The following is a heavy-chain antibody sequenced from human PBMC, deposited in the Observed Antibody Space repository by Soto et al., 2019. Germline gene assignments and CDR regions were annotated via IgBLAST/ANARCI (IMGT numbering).Heavy chain of an antibody. CDR2: IYSGGST. CDR3: ARDVRAVAGTARGVAFDI. D-gene: IGHD6-19*01. Sequence: GGSLRLSCAASGFTVSSNYMSWVRQAPGKGLEWVSVIYSGGSTYYADSVKGRFTISRDNSKNTLYLQMNSLRAEDTAVYYCARDVRAVAGTARGVAFDIWGQGTMVTVSS. J-gene: IGHJ3*02. V-gene: IGHV3-53*01. CDR1: GFTVSSNY.